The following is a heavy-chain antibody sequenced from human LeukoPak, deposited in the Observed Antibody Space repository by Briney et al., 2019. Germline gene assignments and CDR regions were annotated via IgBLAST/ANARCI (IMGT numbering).Heavy chain of an antibody. Sequence: PSETLSLTCTVSGGSISSSSYYWSWIRQPPGKGLEWIGEINHSGSINYNPSLKSRVTISVDTSKNRFSLKLSSVTAADTAVYYCARSMYYYDSSGYYVWGQGTLVTVSS. J-gene: IGHJ4*02. CDR1: GGSISSSSYY. V-gene: IGHV4-39*07. CDR3: ARSMYYYDSSGYYV. D-gene: IGHD3-22*01. CDR2: INHSGSI.